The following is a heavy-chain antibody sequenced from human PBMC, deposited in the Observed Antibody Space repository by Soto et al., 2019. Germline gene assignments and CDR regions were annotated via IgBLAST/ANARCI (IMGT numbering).Heavy chain of an antibody. V-gene: IGHV3-13*01. J-gene: IGHJ4*02. Sequence: GGSLRLSCAASGFTFSSYDMHWVRQATGKGLEWVSAIGTAGDTYYPGSVKGRFTISRENAKNSLYLQMNSLRAEDTAVYYCARGGPYYYDSSGYPGFDYWGQGTLVTV. CDR3: ARGGPYYYDSSGYPGFDY. CDR2: IGTAGDT. D-gene: IGHD3-22*01. CDR1: GFTFSSYD.